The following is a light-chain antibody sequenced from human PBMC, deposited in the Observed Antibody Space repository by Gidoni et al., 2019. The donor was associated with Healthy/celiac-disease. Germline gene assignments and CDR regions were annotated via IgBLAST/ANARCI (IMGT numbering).Light chain of an antibody. CDR1: QSISSY. CDR3: QQSYSTPKT. Sequence: DIQMTQSPSSLSASVGDRVTITCRASQSISSYLNWDQPKPGKAPKLLIYAASSLQSGVPARFSGSGSGTDFTLTISSLQPEDFATYYGQQSYSTPKTFGQGTKVEIK. V-gene: IGKV1-39*01. J-gene: IGKJ1*01. CDR2: AAS.